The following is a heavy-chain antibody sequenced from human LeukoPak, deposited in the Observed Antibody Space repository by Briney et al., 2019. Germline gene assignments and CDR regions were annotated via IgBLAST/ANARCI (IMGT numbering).Heavy chain of an antibody. J-gene: IGHJ6*03. Sequence: GGSLRLSCAASGFTVSSNYMSWVRQAPGKGLEWVSVIYSGGSTYYADSVKGRFTISRDNSKNTLYLQMNSLRAEDTAVYYCARASGWNYYYYYMDVWGKGTTVTVSS. CDR2: IYSGGST. D-gene: IGHD6-19*01. CDR1: GFTVSSNY. V-gene: IGHV3-53*01. CDR3: ARASGWNYYYYYMDV.